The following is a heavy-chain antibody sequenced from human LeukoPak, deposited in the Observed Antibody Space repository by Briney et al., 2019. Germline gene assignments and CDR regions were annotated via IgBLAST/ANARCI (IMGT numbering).Heavy chain of an antibody. CDR1: GLTFSNAW. CDR2: IKSKTDGGTT. D-gene: IGHD2-15*01. CDR3: TTWEVVAAYYVDY. J-gene: IGHJ4*02. Sequence: GGSLRLSCAASGLTFSNAWMSWVRQAPRKGLEWVGRIKSKTDGGTTDYAAPVKGRFTISRDDSKNTLYLQMNSLKTEDTAVYYCTTWEVVAAYYVDYGGQGTLVTVSS. V-gene: IGHV3-15*01.